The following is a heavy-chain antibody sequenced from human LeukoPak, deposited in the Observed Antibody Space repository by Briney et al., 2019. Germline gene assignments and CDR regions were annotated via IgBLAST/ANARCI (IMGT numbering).Heavy chain of an antibody. V-gene: IGHV3-48*01. CDR2: ISSSSSTI. D-gene: IGHD3-9*01. J-gene: IGHJ4*02. CDR3: ARGPGYYDILTGYHY. Sequence: GGSLRLSCAASGFTFSSYSMNWVRQAPGKGLEWVSYISSSSSTIYYADSVKGRFTISRDNAKNSLYLQMNSLRAEDTAVYYCARGPGYYDILTGYHYWGQGTLVTVSS. CDR1: GFTFSSYS.